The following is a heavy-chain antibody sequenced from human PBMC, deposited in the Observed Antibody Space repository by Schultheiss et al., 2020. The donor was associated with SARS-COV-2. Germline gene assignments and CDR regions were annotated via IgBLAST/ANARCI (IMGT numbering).Heavy chain of an antibody. CDR2: ISAYNGNT. Sequence: ASVKVSCKASGYTFTSYGISWVRQAPGQGLEWMGWISAYNGNTNYAQKFQGRVTIIADKSTSTSYMDLSSLTSDDTALYYCARAGSGYDYRAFDIWGQGTMVTVSS. CDR3: ARAGSGYDYRAFDI. J-gene: IGHJ3*02. CDR1: GYTFTSYG. V-gene: IGHV1-18*01. D-gene: IGHD5-12*01.